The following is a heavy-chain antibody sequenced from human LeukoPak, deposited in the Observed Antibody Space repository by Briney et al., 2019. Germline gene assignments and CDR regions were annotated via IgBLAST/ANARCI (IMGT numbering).Heavy chain of an antibody. CDR2: ISYDGSNK. V-gene: IGHV3-30*18. D-gene: IGHD3-22*01. J-gene: IGHJ4*02. Sequence: PGRSLILSCAASGFTFSSYGMHWVRQAPGEGLEWVAVISYDGSNKYYADSVKGRFTISRDNSKNTLYLQMNSLRAEDTAVYYCAKPATMIVVVITSFDYWGQGTLVTVSS. CDR3: AKPATMIVVVITSFDY. CDR1: GFTFSSYG.